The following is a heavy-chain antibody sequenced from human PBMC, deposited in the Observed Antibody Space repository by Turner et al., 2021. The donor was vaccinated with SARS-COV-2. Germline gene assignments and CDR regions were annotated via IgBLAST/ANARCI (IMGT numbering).Heavy chain of an antibody. CDR1: GFTFSSYS. CDR3: ARDVPTYYYDSSGYYTDVFDI. V-gene: IGHV3-21*01. Sequence: EVQLVESGGGLVKPGGSLRLSCAASGFTFSSYSMNWVRQASGKGLEWVSSIRSSSSYIYYADSVKGRFTISRDNAKNSLYLQMNSLRAEDTAVYYCARDVPTYYYDSSGYYTDVFDIWGQGTMVTVSS. D-gene: IGHD3-22*01. J-gene: IGHJ3*02. CDR2: IRSSSSYI.